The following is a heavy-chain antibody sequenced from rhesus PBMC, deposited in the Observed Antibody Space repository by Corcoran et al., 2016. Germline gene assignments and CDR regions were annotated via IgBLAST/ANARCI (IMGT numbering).Heavy chain of an antibody. CDR2: ISGSVGSP. V-gene: IGHV4-173*01. Sequence: QLQLQESGPGLVKPSETLSLTCAVSGGSISSNYWSWIRQPPGKGLEWIGRISGSVGSPDYNPSLKSRVTSSTDTPKNPFSLKLSSVTAADTAVYYCARVGGYNSLDVRGRGVLVTVSS. CDR3: ARVGGYNSLDV. CDR1: GGSISSNY. D-gene: IGHD3-34*01. J-gene: IGHJ5-2*02.